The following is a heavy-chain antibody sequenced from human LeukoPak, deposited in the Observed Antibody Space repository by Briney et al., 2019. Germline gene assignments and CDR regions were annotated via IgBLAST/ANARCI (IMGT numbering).Heavy chain of an antibody. Sequence: PGGSLRLSCAASGFTFSSYTMSWVRQAPGKGLDWVSAISGSGGSTYYADSVKGRFTISRDNSKNTLYLQMNSLRAEDTAVYYCAKSLTVTGAFDYWGQGTLVTVST. J-gene: IGHJ4*02. CDR2: ISGSGGST. CDR3: AKSLTVTGAFDY. V-gene: IGHV3-23*01. CDR1: GFTFSSYT. D-gene: IGHD4-17*01.